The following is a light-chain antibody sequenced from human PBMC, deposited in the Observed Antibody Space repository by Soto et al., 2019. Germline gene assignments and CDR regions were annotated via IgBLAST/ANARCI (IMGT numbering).Light chain of an antibody. CDR1: QSVRDSF. CDR3: QQYGSSPYT. Sequence: EIVLTQSPDTLSLSPGERAALSCRASQSVRDSFLAWYQQKPGQSPRLLIYAATSRATGIPERFSGSGSETGFTLTIYRLEPEDFAVYYCQQYGSSPYTFGQGTKLEIK. CDR2: AAT. J-gene: IGKJ2*01. V-gene: IGKV3-20*01.